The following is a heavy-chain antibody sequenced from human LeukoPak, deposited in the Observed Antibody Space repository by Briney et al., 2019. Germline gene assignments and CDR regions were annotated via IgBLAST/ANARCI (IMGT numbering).Heavy chain of an antibody. CDR2: IGTSSTTI. J-gene: IGHJ5*02. CDR1: GFTFSSYT. V-gene: IGHV3-48*01. CDR3: ARGPQFSGPGWFDP. D-gene: IGHD3-10*01. Sequence: GVLRLSCAASGFTFSSYTMNWVRQPPGKGLEWVSNIGTSSTTIYYADSVKGRFTISRDNTKDSLYLQMNSLRAEDTAIYYCARGPQFSGPGWFDPWGQGTLVTVSS.